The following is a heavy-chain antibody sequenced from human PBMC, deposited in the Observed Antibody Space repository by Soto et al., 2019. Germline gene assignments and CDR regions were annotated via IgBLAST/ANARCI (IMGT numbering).Heavy chain of an antibody. V-gene: IGHV3-23*01. CDR1: GFIFNNYA. CDR2: ISGSGGNT. D-gene: IGHD6-19*01. J-gene: IGHJ4*02. Sequence: DVKFLESGGGLVQPGGSLRLSCAASGFIFNNYAMNWVRQAQGKGLEWVSGISGSGGNTYYADSVKGRFASARDKSNNTLYLQLSSLKAADTAVYYCVKARSGWYLYYFDYWGQGTRVTVSS. CDR3: VKARSGWYLYYFDY.